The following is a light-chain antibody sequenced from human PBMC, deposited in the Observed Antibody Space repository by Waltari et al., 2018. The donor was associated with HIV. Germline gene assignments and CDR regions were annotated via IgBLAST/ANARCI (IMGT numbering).Light chain of an antibody. Sequence: QSALTQPASVSGSPGQSITISCTGTSSDIFTYNHVSWYQQQSGKAPNLLLHDVSKRPSGVSNRFSGSRSGNTASLTLSGLQAEDEADYYCISYAGSIMWVVGGGTKLTVL. CDR2: DVS. CDR1: SSDIFTYNH. CDR3: ISYAGSIMWV. J-gene: IGLJ2*01. V-gene: IGLV2-23*02.